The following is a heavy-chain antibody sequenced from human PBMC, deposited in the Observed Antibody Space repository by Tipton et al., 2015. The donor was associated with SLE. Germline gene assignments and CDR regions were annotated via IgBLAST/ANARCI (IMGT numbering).Heavy chain of an antibody. Sequence: TLSLTCTVSGGSAVSGDYSCNWIRQHPGKGLEWIGNIYYSGRTYYNPSLKSRISISADTSKNQFSLRLSSVTAADTAVYYCARNYYDSSGYNFYGYWGQGTLVTVSS. J-gene: IGHJ4*02. CDR1: GGSAVSGDYS. CDR3: ARNYYDSSGYNFYGY. V-gene: IGHV4-31*03. D-gene: IGHD3-22*01. CDR2: IYYSGRT.